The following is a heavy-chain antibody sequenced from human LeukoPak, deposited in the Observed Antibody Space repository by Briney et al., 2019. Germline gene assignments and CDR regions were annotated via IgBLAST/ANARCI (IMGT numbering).Heavy chain of an antibody. CDR2: LYYSGST. Sequence: SETLSLTCTVSGGSISSSSYYWGWIRQPPGKGLEWIGSLYYSGSTYYNPSLKSRVTISVDTSKNQFSLKLSSVTAADTAVYYCARPQAGMRAFDVWGQGTMVTVSS. V-gene: IGHV4-39*07. CDR1: GGSISSSSYY. J-gene: IGHJ3*01. CDR3: ARPQAGMRAFDV.